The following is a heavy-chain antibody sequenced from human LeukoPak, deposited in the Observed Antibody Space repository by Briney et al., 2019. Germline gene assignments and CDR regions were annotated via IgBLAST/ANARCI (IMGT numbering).Heavy chain of an antibody. CDR3: ARHSLCRGGTCISSYYYGLDI. J-gene: IGHJ6*02. CDR1: GYTFTGYY. Sequence: ASVKVSCKASGYTFTGYYMHWVRQAPGQGLEWMGWINPNSGGTNYAQKFQGRVTMTRDTSISTAYMELSRLRSDDTAVYYCARHSLCRGGTCISSYYYGLDIWGQGTTVTVSS. V-gene: IGHV1-2*02. CDR2: INPNSGGT. D-gene: IGHD2-15*01.